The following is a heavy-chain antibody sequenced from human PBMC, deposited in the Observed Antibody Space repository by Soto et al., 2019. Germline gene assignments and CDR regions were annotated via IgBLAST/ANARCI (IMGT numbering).Heavy chain of an antibody. V-gene: IGHV4-38-2*01. D-gene: IGHD3-3*01. CDR3: ARTDTVGYYPH. CDR1: GDSIIGIYH. J-gene: IGHJ4*02. CDR2: IFHTVTT. Sequence: SETLSLTCAVSGDSIIGIYHWAWLRQPPGRSLEGSASIFHTVTTYYTPSLKSRVTISVDTSKNQFSLRLSSVTAADSAVYYCARTDTVGYYPHLGQGNLVTVSS.